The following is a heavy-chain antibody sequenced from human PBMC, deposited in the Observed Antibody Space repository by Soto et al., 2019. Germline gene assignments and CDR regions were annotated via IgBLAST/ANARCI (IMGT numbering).Heavy chain of an antibody. CDR2: IYPGDSDT. V-gene: IGHV5-51*01. J-gene: IGHJ6*02. CDR3: ARSKRGAYSSGWYSLSGYYNYGIDV. CDR1: GYRFSSYW. D-gene: IGHD6-19*01. Sequence: GESLKISCKASGYRFSSYWIGWVRQMHGKGLEWMGIIYPGDSDTKYSPSVQGQVTISADRSISTAYLQWTSLKASDTAMYYCARSKRGAYSSGWYSLSGYYNYGIDVWGQGTKVTVSS.